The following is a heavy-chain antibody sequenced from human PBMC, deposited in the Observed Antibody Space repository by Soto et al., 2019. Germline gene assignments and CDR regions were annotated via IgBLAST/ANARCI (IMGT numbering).Heavy chain of an antibody. CDR2: ISYDGGNK. Sequence: QVQLVESGGGVVQPGRSLRLSCAASGFTFSSFAMHWVRQAPGTGLEWVAIISYDGGNKYYADSVKGRFTISRDNSKNTLYLQMNSLKPEDTAVYYWGRDLDSHVRGGGCDYWGQGTLVTVSS. J-gene: IGHJ4*02. CDR1: GFTFSSFA. V-gene: IGHV3-30*01. CDR3: GRDLDSHVRGGGCDY. D-gene: IGHD2-21*01.